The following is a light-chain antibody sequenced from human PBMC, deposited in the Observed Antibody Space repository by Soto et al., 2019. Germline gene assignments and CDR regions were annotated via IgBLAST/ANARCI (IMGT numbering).Light chain of an antibody. CDR2: DAS. J-gene: IGKJ1*01. Sequence: DIQMTQSPSTVSASVGDRVTITCRASESISRCLAWYQQEPGKAPKLLIYDASDLESGVPSRFSGSGSGTEFTLTISSLQPEDFATYYCHQYNTWTFGQGTKVDI. V-gene: IGKV1-5*01. CDR1: ESISRC. CDR3: HQYNTWT.